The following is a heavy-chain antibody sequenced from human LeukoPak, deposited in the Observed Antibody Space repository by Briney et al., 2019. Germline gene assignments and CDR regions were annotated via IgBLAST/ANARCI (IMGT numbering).Heavy chain of an antibody. CDR1: GGTFSSYA. V-gene: IGHV1-69*01. D-gene: IGHD2-2*01. J-gene: IGHJ3*02. Sequence: SVKVSCKASGGTFSSYAISWVRQAPGQGLEWMGGITPIFGTANYAQKFQGRVTITADESTSTAYMELSSLRSEDTAVYYCAGTGGYQLLQTHDAFDIWGQGTMVTVSS. CDR3: AGTGGYQLLQTHDAFDI. CDR2: ITPIFGTA.